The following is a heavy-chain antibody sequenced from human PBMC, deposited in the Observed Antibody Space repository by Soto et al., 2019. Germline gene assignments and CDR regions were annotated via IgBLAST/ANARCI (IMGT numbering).Heavy chain of an antibody. D-gene: IGHD6-13*01. Sequence: HPGGSLRLSCAASGFTFSIYAMSWVRQAPGKGLEWVSGISSSGGSTYYADSVKGRFTISRDNSKNTLYLQMNSLRAEDTALYYCAKDYGSSIYFGRNWFDPWGQGTLVTVSS. CDR2: ISSSGGST. J-gene: IGHJ5*02. V-gene: IGHV3-23*01. CDR3: AKDYGSSIYFGRNWFDP. CDR1: GFTFSIYA.